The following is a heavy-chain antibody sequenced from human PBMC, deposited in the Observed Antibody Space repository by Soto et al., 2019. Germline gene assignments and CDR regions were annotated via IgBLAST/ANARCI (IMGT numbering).Heavy chain of an antibody. CDR2: MNPGSGDT. V-gene: IGHV1-8*01. J-gene: IGHJ5*02. Sequence: GASVKFSFKASGYSFTNSDVSWVRQATGQGLECMGWMNPGSGDTGYAQKFQGRVTMTRDISTATAYMELSSLRSDDTATYYCARMATFGSLNGFDPWGQGTLVTVPQ. D-gene: IGHD3-16*01. CDR3: ARMATFGSLNGFDP. CDR1: GYSFTNSD.